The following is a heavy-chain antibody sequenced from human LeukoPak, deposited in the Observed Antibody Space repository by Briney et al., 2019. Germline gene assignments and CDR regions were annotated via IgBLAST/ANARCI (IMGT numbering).Heavy chain of an antibody. CDR2: IGGDGI. Sequence: GGSLRLSCAASGFTLSNYAMSWVRQAPGKGLEWVSGIGGDGISYADSVRGRFTISRDNSKNTLYLQMNSLRGDDTALYYCAKELAAAGNPAYDSWGQGILVTVSS. J-gene: IGHJ5*01. CDR3: AKELAAAGNPAYDS. V-gene: IGHV3-23*01. D-gene: IGHD6-13*01. CDR1: GFTLSNYA.